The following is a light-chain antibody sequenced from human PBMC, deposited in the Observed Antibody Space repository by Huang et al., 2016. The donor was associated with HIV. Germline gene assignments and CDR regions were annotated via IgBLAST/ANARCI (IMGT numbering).Light chain of an antibody. J-gene: IGKJ1*01. CDR1: QNITKS. V-gene: IGKV1-39*01. CDR2: TVS. CDR3: QQSFSVPRT. Sequence: DIQMTQSPPSLSASVGDRVTFTCRADQNITKSLNWYQQKPGKAPKLLFDTVSTVESEVPSRFSGSGSGSRFTLNIGNLQPEDFATYYCQQSFSVPRTFG.